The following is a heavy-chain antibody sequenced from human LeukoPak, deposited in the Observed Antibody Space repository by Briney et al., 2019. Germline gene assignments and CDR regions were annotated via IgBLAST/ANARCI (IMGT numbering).Heavy chain of an antibody. CDR1: GFTFSSHA. D-gene: IGHD6-13*01. V-gene: IGHV4-34*01. J-gene: IGHJ5*02. Sequence: GSLRLSCAASGFTFSSHAMSWVRQAPGKGLEWIGEINHSGSTNYNPSLKSRVTISVDTSKNQFSLKLSSVTAADTAVYYCARTPSITAAGTGWDWFDPWGQGTLVTVSS. CDR3: ARTPSITAAGTGWDWFDP. CDR2: INHSGST.